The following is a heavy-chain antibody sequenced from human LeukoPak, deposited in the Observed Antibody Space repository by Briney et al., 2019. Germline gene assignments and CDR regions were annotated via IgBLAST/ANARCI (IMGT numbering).Heavy chain of an antibody. J-gene: IGHJ4*02. CDR1: GRSISSYY. Sequence: PSANLSLTCTVSGRSISSYYWSWIRQPPGKGLDWIGYIYYSGSTNYHPSLKSRVTLSLDPYKNQYSLELSSVTAADTAVYYCASGSDYGGNWGSYWGQGTLVTVSS. CDR2: IYYSGST. CDR3: ASGSDYGGNWGSY. D-gene: IGHD4-23*01. V-gene: IGHV4-59*01.